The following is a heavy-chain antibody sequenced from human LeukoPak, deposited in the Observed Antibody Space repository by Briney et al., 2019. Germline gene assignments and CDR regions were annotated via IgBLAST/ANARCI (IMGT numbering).Heavy chain of an antibody. Sequence: GGSLRLSCAASGFTFSSYGMHWVRQAPGKGLEWVAVIWYDGSNKYYADSVKGRFTISRDNSKNMLYLQISSLRADDTAVYYCARDGYGMDVWGLGTTVTVSS. CDR3: ARDGYGMDV. V-gene: IGHV3-33*01. J-gene: IGHJ6*02. CDR1: GFTFSSYG. CDR2: IWYDGSNK.